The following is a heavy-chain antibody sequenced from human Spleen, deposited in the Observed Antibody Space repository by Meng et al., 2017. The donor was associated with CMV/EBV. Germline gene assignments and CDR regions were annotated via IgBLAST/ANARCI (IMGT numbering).Heavy chain of an antibody. J-gene: IGHJ5*02. V-gene: IGHV1-69*05. CDR2: IIPVFGTA. CDR3: TRERGVGTTRIFDP. Sequence: KASGGTFSSYAISWVRQAPGQGLEWMGGIIPVFGTANYAQKFQGRLTIITDEFTSTAYMELSSLRSEDTAMYYCTRERGVGTTRIFDPWGQGTLVTVSS. CDR1: GGTFSSYA. D-gene: IGHD3-10*01.